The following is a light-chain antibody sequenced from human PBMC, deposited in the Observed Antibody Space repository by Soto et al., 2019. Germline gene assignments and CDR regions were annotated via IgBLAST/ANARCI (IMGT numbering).Light chain of an antibody. Sequence: QSVLTQPPSVSVAPGQRVTISCTGSSSNIGAGYDVHWYQQLPGTAPKLLIYGNSNRPSGVPDRFSGSKSGTSASLAITGLQAEDEADYYCQSYDSSLSDWVFGGGTKVTVL. CDR2: GNS. V-gene: IGLV1-40*01. J-gene: IGLJ3*02. CDR3: QSYDSSLSDWV. CDR1: SSNIGAGYD.